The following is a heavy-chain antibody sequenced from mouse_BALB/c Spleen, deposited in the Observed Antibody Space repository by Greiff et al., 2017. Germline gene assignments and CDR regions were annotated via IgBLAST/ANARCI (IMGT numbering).Heavy chain of an antibody. D-gene: IGHD1-1*01. Sequence: EVQLQQSGPELVKPGASVKIPCKASGYTFTDYNMDWVKQSHGKSLEWIGDINPNNGGTIYNQKFKGKATLTVDKSSSTAYMELRSLTSEDTAVYYCARGYYYGSSYYYAMDYWGQGTSVTVSS. J-gene: IGHJ4*01. V-gene: IGHV1-18*01. CDR3: ARGYYYGSSYYYAMDY. CDR1: GYTFTDYN. CDR2: INPNNGGT.